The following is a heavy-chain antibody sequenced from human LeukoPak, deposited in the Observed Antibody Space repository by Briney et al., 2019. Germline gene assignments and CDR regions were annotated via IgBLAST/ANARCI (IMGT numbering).Heavy chain of an antibody. V-gene: IGHV3-23*01. CDR3: AKDRHPFSSSWFDH. D-gene: IGHD6-13*01. J-gene: IGHJ5*02. Sequence: GGSLRLSCAASGFTFSSYAMSWVRQAPGKGLEWVSGISGSGGSTYYADSVKGRFTISRDNSKNTLYLQMNSLRAEDTAVYYCAKDRHPFSSSWFDHWGQGTLVTVSS. CDR1: GFTFSSYA. CDR2: ISGSGGST.